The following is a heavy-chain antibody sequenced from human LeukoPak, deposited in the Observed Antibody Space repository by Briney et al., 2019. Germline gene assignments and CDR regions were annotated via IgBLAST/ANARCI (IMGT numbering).Heavy chain of an antibody. D-gene: IGHD2-15*01. CDR3: ASQRKYCSGGSCYHNWFDP. J-gene: IGHJ5*02. CDR1: GGSISSYY. V-gene: IGHV4-4*07. Sequence: SETLSLTCTVSGGSISSYYWSWIRQPAGKGLEWIGRIYTSGSTNYNPSLKSRVTMSVDTSKNQFSLKLSSVTAAHTAVYYCASQRKYCSGGSCYHNWFDPWGQGTLVTVSS. CDR2: IYTSGST.